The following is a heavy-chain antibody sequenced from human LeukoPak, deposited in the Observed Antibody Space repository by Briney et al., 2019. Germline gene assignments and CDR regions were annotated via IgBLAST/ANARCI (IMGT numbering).Heavy chain of an antibody. Sequence: PGGSLRLSCAASGFTASSNYMSWVRQAPGKGLEWVSVIYSGGSTYYADSVKGRFTISRHNSKNTLYLQMNSLRAEDTAVYYCASHSNYYYYYGMDVWGQGTTVTVSS. D-gene: IGHD4-11*01. CDR1: GFTASSNY. V-gene: IGHV3-53*04. CDR2: IYSGGST. CDR3: ASHSNYYYYYGMDV. J-gene: IGHJ6*02.